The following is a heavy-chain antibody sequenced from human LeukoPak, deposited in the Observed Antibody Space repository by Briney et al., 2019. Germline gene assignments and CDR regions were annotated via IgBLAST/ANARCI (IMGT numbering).Heavy chain of an antibody. J-gene: IGHJ4*02. CDR3: ARAYCSGGSCYCYFDY. D-gene: IGHD2-15*01. Sequence: ASVKVSCKASGYTFTSYDINWVRQATGQGLEWMGWMNPNSGNTGYAQKFQGRVTITGNTSISTAYMELSSLRSEDTAVYYCARAYCSGGSCYCYFDYWGQGTLVTVSS. CDR2: MNPNSGNT. CDR1: GYTFTSYD. V-gene: IGHV1-8*03.